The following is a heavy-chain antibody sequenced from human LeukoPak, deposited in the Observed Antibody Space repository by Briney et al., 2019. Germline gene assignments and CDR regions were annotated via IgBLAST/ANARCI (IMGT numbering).Heavy chain of an antibody. CDR3: ATSPYDSSGYLNYFDP. V-gene: IGHV3-48*03. Sequence: GESLRLSCAASGFTFSLYEMNWVRQAPGKGLEWISYISSSGNTIYYADSVKGRFTISRDNAINSLFLQMNSLRAEDTAVYYCATSPYDSSGYLNYFDPWGQGTLVTVSS. CDR2: ISSSGNTI. D-gene: IGHD3-22*01. J-gene: IGHJ5*02. CDR1: GFTFSLYE.